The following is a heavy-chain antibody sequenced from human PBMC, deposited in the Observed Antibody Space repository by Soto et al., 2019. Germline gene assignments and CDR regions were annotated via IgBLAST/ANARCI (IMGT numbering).Heavy chain of an antibody. CDR3: SRDAAYYYGSGRDFDL. D-gene: IGHD3-10*01. CDR1: GFTVGDYA. J-gene: IGHJ3*01. V-gene: IGHV3-49*01. Sequence: AGGSLRLSCTASGFTVGDYAMSWFRQAPGKGLDWVGFIKSNAYGGTTDYTASVKGRFIISRNDSKRIVYLQMNSLRTEDIAVYYCSRDAAYYYGSGRDFDLWGQGTMVTVSS. CDR2: IKSNAYGGTT.